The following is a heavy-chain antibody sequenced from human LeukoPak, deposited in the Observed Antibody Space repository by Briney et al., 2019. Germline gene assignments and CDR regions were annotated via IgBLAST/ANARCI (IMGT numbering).Heavy chain of an antibody. D-gene: IGHD2-2*01. J-gene: IGHJ6*03. CDR2: MNPNSGNT. V-gene: IGHV1-8*03. CDR3: ARGGVPAPIGYYYYMDV. Sequence: GASVKVSCKASGYTFTSYDINWVRQATGQGLEWMGWMNPNSGNTGYAQKFQGRVTITRNTSISTAYMELSSLRSEDTAVYYCARGGVPAPIGYYYYMDVWGKGTTVTVSS. CDR1: GYTFTSYD.